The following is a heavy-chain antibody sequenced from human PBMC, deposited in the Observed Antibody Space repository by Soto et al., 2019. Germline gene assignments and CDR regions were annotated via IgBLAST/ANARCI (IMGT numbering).Heavy chain of an antibody. CDR2: ISAYNGNT. CDR1: GYTFTSYG. J-gene: IGHJ3*02. CDR3: ARGWKRYSSGWYDAFDI. D-gene: IGHD6-19*01. Sequence: ASVKVSCTASGYTFTSYGISWVRQAPGQGLEWMGWISAYNGNTNYAQKLQGRVTMTTDTSTSTAYMELRSLRSDDTAVYYCARGWKRYSSGWYDAFDIWGQGTMVTVSS. V-gene: IGHV1-18*01.